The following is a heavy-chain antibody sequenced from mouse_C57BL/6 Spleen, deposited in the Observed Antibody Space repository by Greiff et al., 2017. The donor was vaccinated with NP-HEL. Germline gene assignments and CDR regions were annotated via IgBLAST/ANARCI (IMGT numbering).Heavy chain of an antibody. CDR1: GFTFSSYA. CDR2: ISSGGDYI. D-gene: IGHD3-3*01. J-gene: IGHJ4*01. Sequence: EVHLVESGEGLVKPGGSLKLSCAASGFTFSSYAMSWVRQTPEKRLEWVAYISSGGDYIYYADTVKGRFTISRDNARNTLYLQMSSLKSEDTAMYYCTRDRDSPYYYAMDYWGQGTSVTVSS. V-gene: IGHV5-9-1*02. CDR3: TRDRDSPYYYAMDY.